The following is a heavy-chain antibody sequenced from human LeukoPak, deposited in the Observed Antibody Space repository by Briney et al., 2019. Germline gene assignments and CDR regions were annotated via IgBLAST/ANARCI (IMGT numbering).Heavy chain of an antibody. CDR1: GGSVSYYY. CDR3: ASRKLGNDY. D-gene: IGHD7-27*01. Sequence: SETLSLTCTISGGSVSYYYWSWIRQSPGKGLEWIGYIYHTGSTSYSPSLKSRVTISADTSQNQFSLKLSSVTAADTAVYYCASRKLGNDYWGQGTLVTVSS. CDR2: IYHTGST. V-gene: IGHV4-59*02. J-gene: IGHJ4*02.